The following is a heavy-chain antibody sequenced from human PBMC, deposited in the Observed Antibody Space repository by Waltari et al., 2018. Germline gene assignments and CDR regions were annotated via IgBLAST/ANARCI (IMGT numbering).Heavy chain of an antibody. D-gene: IGHD1-1*01. J-gene: IGHJ3*01. CDR3: VKDMGTSGYDAFDV. CDR2: LSWNGGNV. V-gene: IGHV3-9*01. CDR1: AFTFADYA. Sequence: EVQLVEIGGGLVQPGRSLRLSCAASAFTFADYALHWVRQVPGKGLEWVSGLSWNGGNVLYADSVRGRFTISRDNAKKSLFLQMTNLRPEDTAFYFCVKDMGTSGYDAFDVWGQGTKVTVSS.